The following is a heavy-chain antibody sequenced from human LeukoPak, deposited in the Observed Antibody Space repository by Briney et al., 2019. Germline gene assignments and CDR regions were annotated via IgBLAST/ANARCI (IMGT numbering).Heavy chain of an antibody. CDR1: GYTFSHYG. CDR3: ALIPYCTTATCYYFDY. D-gene: IGHD2-2*01. J-gene: IGHJ4*02. CDR2: ISTYNGDT. Sequence: ASVKVSCKASGYTFSHYGISWVRQAPGQGLEWMGWISTYNGDTKYAQKLQGRVTMTADTSTSTTYMELRSLRSDDTAVYYCALIPYCTTATCYYFDYWGQGTLVTVSS. V-gene: IGHV1-18*01.